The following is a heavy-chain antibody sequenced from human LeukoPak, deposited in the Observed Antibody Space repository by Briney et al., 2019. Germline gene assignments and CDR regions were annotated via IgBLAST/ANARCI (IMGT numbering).Heavy chain of an antibody. CDR1: GEPFTSGTYY. CDR3: ARAQADPRNWFDP. J-gene: IGHJ5*02. CDR2: IYSTGSP. Sequence: SETLSLTCTVSGEPFTSGTYYWTWLRQPAGKGLEWIGQIYSTGSPKYNPSFKSRVTISVDTSKSQFFLDLHSVTDADTAVYFCARAQADPRNWFDPWGQGTRVTVSS. V-gene: IGHV4-61*09.